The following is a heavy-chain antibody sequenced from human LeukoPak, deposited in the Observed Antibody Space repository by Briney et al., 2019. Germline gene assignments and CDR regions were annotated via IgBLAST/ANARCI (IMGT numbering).Heavy chain of an antibody. CDR2: MNPNSGNT. J-gene: IGHJ4*02. Sequence: ASVKVSCKASGYTFTSYDINWVRQATGQGLEWMGWMNPNSGNTGYAQKFQGRVTMTRNTSISTAYMELSSLRSEDTAVYYCARGGPTVASVDYWGQGTLVTVSS. V-gene: IGHV1-8*01. D-gene: IGHD6-19*01. CDR3: ARGGPTVASVDY. CDR1: GYTFTSYD.